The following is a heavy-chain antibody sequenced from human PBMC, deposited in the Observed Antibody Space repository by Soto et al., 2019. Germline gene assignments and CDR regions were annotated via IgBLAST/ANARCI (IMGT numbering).Heavy chain of an antibody. V-gene: IGHV3-23*01. Sequence: GGSLRLSCAASGFAFSSYAMTWVRQAPGKGLEWVSGITGSGGSTYYADSVKGRFTISRDNSKNTLYLQMNSLRAEDTAVYYCAKDHEGGWPYYFDYWGQGTLVTVSS. J-gene: IGHJ4*02. D-gene: IGHD6-19*01. CDR3: AKDHEGGWPYYFDY. CDR2: ITGSGGST. CDR1: GFAFSSYA.